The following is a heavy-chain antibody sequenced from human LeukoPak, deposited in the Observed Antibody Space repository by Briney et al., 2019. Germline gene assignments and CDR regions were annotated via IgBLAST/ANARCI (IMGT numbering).Heavy chain of an antibody. J-gene: IGHJ4*02. CDR1: GFTVSSNY. D-gene: IGHD3-22*01. Sequence: PGGSLRLSCAASGFTVSSNYMSWVRQAPGKGLEWVLVIYSGGSTYYADSVKGRFTISRDNSKNTLYLQMNSLRAEDTAVYYCARRTRSGYEDYWGQGTLVTVSS. CDR2: IYSGGST. CDR3: ARRTRSGYEDY. V-gene: IGHV3-66*01.